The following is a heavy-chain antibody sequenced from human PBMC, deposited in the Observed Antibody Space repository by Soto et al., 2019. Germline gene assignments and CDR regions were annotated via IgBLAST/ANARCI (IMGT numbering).Heavy chain of an antibody. V-gene: IGHV3-9*01. CDR2: INWKSGIT. Sequence: EVQLVESGGGLVQPGKSLKLSCAAIGFTFEDHAMHWIRQVPGKGLEWVAGINWKSGITGYADSVKGRFTISRDNANNSLHLEMNSLKSEDTALYYCTKGRGALTVVSNWFDPWGQGTPVTVSS. CDR1: GFTFEDHA. CDR3: TKGRGALTVVSNWFDP. J-gene: IGHJ5*02. D-gene: IGHD3-22*01.